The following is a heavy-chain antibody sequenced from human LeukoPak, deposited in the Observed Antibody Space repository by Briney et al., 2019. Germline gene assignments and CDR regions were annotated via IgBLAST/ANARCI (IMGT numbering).Heavy chain of an antibody. CDR2: VYHSGST. D-gene: IGHD6-13*01. CDR3: ATAGSSSWYKYFQH. CDR1: GGSITSSNW. Sequence: SGTLSLTCGVSGGSITSSNWWTWVRQPPGMGLEWIGEVYHSGSTYYNPSLKSRVTISVDKSKNQFSLRLSSVTAADTAVYYCATAGSSSWYKYFQHWGRGTLVTVSS. J-gene: IGHJ1*01. V-gene: IGHV4-4*02.